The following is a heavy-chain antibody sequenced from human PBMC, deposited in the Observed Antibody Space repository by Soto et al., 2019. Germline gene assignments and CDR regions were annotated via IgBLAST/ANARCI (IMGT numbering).Heavy chain of an antibody. D-gene: IGHD6-19*01. CDR1: GFTFTNYW. Sequence: PGGSLRLSCAASGFTFTNYWMTWVRQAPGKGLEWVANINQDGSEKYYVDSVKGRFTISRDNAKNSVQLQMNSLRAEDTAVYYCARDRLAAHWGQGSLVTVSS. J-gene: IGHJ4*02. V-gene: IGHV3-7*01. CDR3: ARDRLAAH. CDR2: INQDGSEK.